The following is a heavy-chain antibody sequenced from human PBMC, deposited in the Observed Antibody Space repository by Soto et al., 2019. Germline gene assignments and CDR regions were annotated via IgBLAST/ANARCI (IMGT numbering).Heavy chain of an antibody. CDR1: GFTFSTSW. CDR2: IKHDGSDK. J-gene: IGHJ3*02. D-gene: IGHD3-16*01. CDR3: ARDQGCTNDCWGVFDI. V-gene: IGHV3-7*01. Sequence: GGSLRLSCAASGFTFSTSWMAWVRQAPGKGLEWVANIKHDGSDKVYIDSVKGRFTVSRDNAKNSLYLQMNSLRAEDAAVYYCARDQGCTNDCWGVFDIWGRGTMVTVSS.